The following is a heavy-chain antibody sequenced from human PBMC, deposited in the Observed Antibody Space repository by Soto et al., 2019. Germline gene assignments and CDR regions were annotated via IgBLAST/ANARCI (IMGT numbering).Heavy chain of an antibody. D-gene: IGHD3-10*01. V-gene: IGHV3-30-3*01. J-gene: IGHJ4*02. CDR3: ASQAYYYGSGSSYY. CDR1: GFTFSSYA. CDR2: ISYDGSNK. Sequence: GGSLRLSCAASGFTFSSYAMHWVRQAPGKGLEWVAVISYDGSNKYYADSVKGRFTISRDNSKNTLYLQMNSLRAEDTAVYYCASQAYYYGSGSSYYWGQGTLVTVSS.